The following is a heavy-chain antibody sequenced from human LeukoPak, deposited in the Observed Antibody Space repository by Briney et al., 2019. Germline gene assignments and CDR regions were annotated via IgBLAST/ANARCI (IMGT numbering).Heavy chain of an antibody. D-gene: IGHD3-10*01. V-gene: IGHV3-23*01. J-gene: IGHJ5*02. CDR2: ISGSGGST. CDR1: GFTFSSSA. CDR3: AKDGVGWGLNWFDP. Sequence: PWGSLRLSCAASGFTFSSSAMSWVRQAAGKGLEWVSGISGSGGSTYYADSVKGRFTISRDNSENTLYLQMNSLRGEDTAVYYCAKDGVGWGLNWFDPWGQGTLVTVSS.